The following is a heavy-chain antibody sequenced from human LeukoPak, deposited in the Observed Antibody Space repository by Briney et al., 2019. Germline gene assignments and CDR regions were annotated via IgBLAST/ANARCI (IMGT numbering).Heavy chain of an antibody. D-gene: IGHD3-22*01. CDR2: VRAYNGNT. Sequence: ASVKVSCKASGYTFSNYAISWVRKAPGQGLEWMGWVRAYNGNTNYAQRLQGRVTMTTDTSTNTAYMELRSLRSDDTAVYYCARMYYYDSSGYYPVGWYFDLWGRGTLVTVSS. CDR3: ARMYYYDSSGYYPVGWYFDL. CDR1: GYTFSNYA. V-gene: IGHV1-18*01. J-gene: IGHJ2*01.